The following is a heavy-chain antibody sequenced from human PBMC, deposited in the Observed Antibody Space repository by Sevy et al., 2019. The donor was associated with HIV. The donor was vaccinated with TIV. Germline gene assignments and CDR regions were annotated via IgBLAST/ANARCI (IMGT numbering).Heavy chain of an antibody. V-gene: IGHV3-33*08. CDR3: ASDSIVVVPAAGTFDY. Sequence: GGSLRLSCAASGSTFSSYGMHWVRQAPGKGLEWVAVIWYDGSNKYYADSVKGRFTISRDNSKNTLYLQMNSLRAEDTAVYYCASDSIVVVPAAGTFDYWGQGTLVTVSS. CDR1: GSTFSSYG. CDR2: IWYDGSNK. D-gene: IGHD2-2*01. J-gene: IGHJ4*02.